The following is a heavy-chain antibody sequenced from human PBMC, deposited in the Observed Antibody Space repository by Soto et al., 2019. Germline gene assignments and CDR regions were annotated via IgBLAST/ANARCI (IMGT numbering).Heavy chain of an antibody. J-gene: IGHJ5*02. V-gene: IGHV3-9*01. CDR3: AKGIAAAWNWFDP. D-gene: IGHD6-13*01. CDR2: ISWNSGSI. CDR1: GFTFDDYA. Sequence: EVQLVESGGGLVQPGRSLRLSCAASGFTFDDYAMHWVRQAPGKGLEWVSGISWNSGSIGYADSVKGRFTISRDNAKNSLYLQMNSLRAEDTALYYCAKGIAAAWNWFDPWGHGTLVTVSS.